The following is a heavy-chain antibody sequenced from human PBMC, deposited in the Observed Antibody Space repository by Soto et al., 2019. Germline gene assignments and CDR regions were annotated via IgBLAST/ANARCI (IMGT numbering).Heavy chain of an antibody. CDR1: GFPFSSYW. V-gene: IGHV3-74*01. D-gene: IGHD5-18*01. CDR2: INSDGRST. Sequence: GGSLRLSCAASGFPFSSYWMHWVRQAPGKGLVWVSRINSDGRSTSYADSVKGRFTISRDNAKNTLYLQMNSLRVEDTAMYYCARDVQLQSFDYWGQGALVTVSS. J-gene: IGHJ4*02. CDR3: ARDVQLQSFDY.